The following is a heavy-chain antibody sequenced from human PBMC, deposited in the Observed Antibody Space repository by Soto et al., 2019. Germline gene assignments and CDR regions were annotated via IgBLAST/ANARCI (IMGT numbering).Heavy chain of an antibody. J-gene: IGHJ3*02. CDR3: ARDWTCTSTTCHETFDI. CDR1: GFTFSRYA. D-gene: IGHD2-2*01. CDR2: ISYDGSKK. V-gene: IGHV3-30-3*01. Sequence: GGSLRLSCAASGFTFSRYAMHWVRQAPGKGLEWVAVISYDGSKKDYADSVKGRFTISRDNSKNTLSVQMNSLRAEDTAVYYRARDWTCTSTTCHETFDIWGQGTMVTVSS.